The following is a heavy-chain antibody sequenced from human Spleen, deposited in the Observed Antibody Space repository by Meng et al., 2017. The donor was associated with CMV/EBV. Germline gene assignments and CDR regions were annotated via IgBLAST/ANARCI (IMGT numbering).Heavy chain of an antibody. Sequence: SETLSLTCTVSGGSISSNSYYWGWIRQPPGKGLEWIGSIRYSGSTYYNPSLKSRVTISVDTSKNQFSLKLSSVTAADTAVYYCARGLLRGGGGGDWFDPWGQGTLVTVSS. CDR1: GGSISSNSYY. D-gene: IGHD2-21*01. V-gene: IGHV4-39*07. CDR2: IRYSGST. CDR3: ARGLLRGGGGGDWFDP. J-gene: IGHJ5*02.